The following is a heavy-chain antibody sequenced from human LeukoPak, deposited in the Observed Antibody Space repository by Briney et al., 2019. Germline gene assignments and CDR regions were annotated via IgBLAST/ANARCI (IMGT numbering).Heavy chain of an antibody. CDR1: GGSISSYY. CDR3: ARSTAAPYYFDY. D-gene: IGHD2-21*02. Sequence: SGTLSLTCTVSGGSISSYYWSWIRQPPGKGLEWIGYIYYSGSTNYNPSLKSRVTISVDTSKSQFSLKLSSVTAADTAVYYCARSTAAPYYFDYWGQGTLVTVSS. V-gene: IGHV4-59*01. J-gene: IGHJ4*02. CDR2: IYYSGST.